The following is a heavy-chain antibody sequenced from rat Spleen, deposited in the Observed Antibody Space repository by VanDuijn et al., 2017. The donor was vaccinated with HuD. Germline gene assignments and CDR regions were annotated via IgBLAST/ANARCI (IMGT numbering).Heavy chain of an antibody. J-gene: IGHJ2*01. D-gene: IGHD1-2*01. CDR2: ISYEGSST. CDR3: ARRRDSSYIYVPYYFDY. CDR1: GFTFSDYY. V-gene: IGHV5-22*01. Sequence: EVQLVESGGGLVQPGRSLKLSCAASGFTFSDYYMAWVRQAPKKGLEWVASISYEGSSTYYGDSVKGRFTISRDNAKSTLYLQMNSLRSEDTATYYCARRRDSSYIYVPYYFDYWGQGVMVTVSS.